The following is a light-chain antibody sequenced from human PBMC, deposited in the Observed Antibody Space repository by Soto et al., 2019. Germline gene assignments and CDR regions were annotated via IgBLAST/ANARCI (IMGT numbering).Light chain of an antibody. V-gene: IGKV1-5*01. Sequence: IRLTQTPSTLSASVGDEVTITCRASQTISRWLAWYQQKPGRAPKLLIYDASTLESGVPSRFSGSGSETEFTLTISRLQPDDFATYFCHSRAFGQGTLLEI. J-gene: IGKJ5*01. CDR1: QTISRW. CDR3: HSRA. CDR2: DAS.